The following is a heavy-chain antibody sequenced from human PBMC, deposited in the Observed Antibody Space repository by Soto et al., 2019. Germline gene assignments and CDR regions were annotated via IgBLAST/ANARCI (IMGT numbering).Heavy chain of an antibody. CDR3: ARGQTNIWYFDH. Sequence: QVQLQESGPRLVKPSETLSLTCTVSGGSGSGYHWNWVRQPPGKRLEWIGHIYYSGTTNYNPSLKSRITLSIDTSKNQFSLKMNSVTAADTAVYYCARGQTNIWYFDHWGQGTLVTVSS. V-gene: IGHV4-59*02. CDR2: IYYSGTT. J-gene: IGHJ4*02. CDR1: GGSGSGYH.